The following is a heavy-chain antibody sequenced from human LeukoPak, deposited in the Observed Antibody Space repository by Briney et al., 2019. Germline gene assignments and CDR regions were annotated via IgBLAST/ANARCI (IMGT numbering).Heavy chain of an antibody. CDR3: ARYDTSDYYFDY. J-gene: IGHJ4*02. Sequence: GGSLRLSCAASGFAFSRHGIHWVRQAPGKGLEWVAFIPYDGSNKFYADSVKGRFTTSRDNSKNTLYLQMNSLRVEDTAVYYCARYDTSDYYFDYWGQGTLVTVSS. CDR2: IPYDGSNK. CDR1: GFAFSRHG. V-gene: IGHV3-30*02. D-gene: IGHD3-22*01.